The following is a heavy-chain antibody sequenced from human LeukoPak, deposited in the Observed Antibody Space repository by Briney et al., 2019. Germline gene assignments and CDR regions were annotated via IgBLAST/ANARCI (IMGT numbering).Heavy chain of an antibody. CDR2: ISGSGGTS. D-gene: IGHD1-26*01. J-gene: IGHJ6*02. CDR3: AKAPSGTYFYGMDV. V-gene: IGHV3-23*01. Sequence: GGSLRLSCAASGFTFSSYAMSCVRQAPGKGLEWVSVISGSGGTSNHADSVKSRFTISRDNPKNTLHLQMNSLRAEDTAIYYCAKAPSGTYFYGMDVWGQGSTVTVSS. CDR1: GFTFSSYA.